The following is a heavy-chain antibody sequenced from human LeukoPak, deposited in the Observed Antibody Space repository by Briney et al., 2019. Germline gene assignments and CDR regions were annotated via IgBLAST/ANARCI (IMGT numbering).Heavy chain of an antibody. CDR3: ARGLSGLLWFGELAYWFDP. Sequence: ASVKVSYKASGYTFTSYGISWVRQAPGQGLEWMGWISAYNGNTNYAQKLQGRVTMTTDTSTSTAYMELRSLRSDDTAVYYCARGLSGLLWFGELAYWFDPWGQGTLVTVSS. J-gene: IGHJ5*02. D-gene: IGHD3-10*01. CDR2: ISAYNGNT. CDR1: GYTFTSYG. V-gene: IGHV1-18*01.